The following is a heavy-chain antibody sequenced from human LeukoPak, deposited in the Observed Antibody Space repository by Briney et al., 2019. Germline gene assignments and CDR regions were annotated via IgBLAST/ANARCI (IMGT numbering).Heavy chain of an antibody. CDR2: ISYDGSNK. CDR3: ASPDYCSSTSCYDGYFDY. J-gene: IGHJ4*02. V-gene: IGHV3-30-3*01. CDR1: GFTFSSYA. Sequence: GRSLRLSCAASGFTFSSYAMHWVRKAPGKGLEWVAVISYDGSNKYYADSVKGRFTISRDNSKNTLYLQMNSLRAEDTAVYYCASPDYCSSTSCYDGYFDYWGQGTLVTVSP. D-gene: IGHD2-2*01.